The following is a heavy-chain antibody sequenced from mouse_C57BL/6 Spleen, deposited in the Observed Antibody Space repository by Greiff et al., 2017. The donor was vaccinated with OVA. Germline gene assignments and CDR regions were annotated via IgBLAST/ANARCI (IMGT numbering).Heavy chain of an antibody. Sequence: VQLQESGAELARPGASVKMSCKASGYTFTSYTMHWVNQRPGQGLEWIGYINPSSGYTKYNQKFKDKATLTADKSSSTAYMQLSSLTSEDSAVYYCARSGTGTGDYWGQGTTLTVSS. CDR3: ARSGTGTGDY. CDR1: GYTFTSYT. J-gene: IGHJ2*01. V-gene: IGHV1-4*01. D-gene: IGHD4-1*01. CDR2: INPSSGYT.